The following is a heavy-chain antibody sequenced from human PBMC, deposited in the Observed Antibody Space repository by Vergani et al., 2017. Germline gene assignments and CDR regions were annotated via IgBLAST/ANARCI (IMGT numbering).Heavy chain of an antibody. CDR3: AGDTHSWQRADR. CDR2: LSTTGGA. CDR1: NYSISRGYF. V-gene: IGHV4-38-2*02. D-gene: IGHD6-13*01. J-gene: IGHJ5*02. Sequence: QVQLQESGPGLVKPSETLSLTFTFSNYSISRGYFWGWIRLPPGKGLEWIGSLSTTGGATHASHNPSLKSRVSISVDTSKSQFSLRLTSVTAADSAIYYCAGDTHSWQRADRWGQGLLVSVSS.